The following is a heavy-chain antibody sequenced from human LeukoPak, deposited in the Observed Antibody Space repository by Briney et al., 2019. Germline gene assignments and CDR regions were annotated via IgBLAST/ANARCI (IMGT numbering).Heavy chain of an antibody. V-gene: IGHV3-23*01. J-gene: IGHJ5*02. CDR3: ARDDILTGYSP. Sequence: GGSLRLSCAASGFTFSSYAMSWVRQAPGKGLEWVSAISGSGGSTYYADSVKGRFTISRDNSKNTLYLQMNSLRAEDTAVYYCARDDILTGYSPWGQGTLVTVSS. CDR2: ISGSGGST. D-gene: IGHD3-9*01. CDR1: GFTFSSYA.